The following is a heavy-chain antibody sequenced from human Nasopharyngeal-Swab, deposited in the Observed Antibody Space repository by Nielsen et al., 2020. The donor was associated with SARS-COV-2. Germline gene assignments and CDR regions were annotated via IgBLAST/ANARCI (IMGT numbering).Heavy chain of an antibody. Sequence: SVKVSCKASGGTFSSYAISWVRQAPGQGLEWMGGIIPIFGTANYAQKFQGRVTITADKSTSTAYMELSSLRSEDTAVYYCARDRSQYDILTGYPYYFDYWGQGTLVNVSS. D-gene: IGHD3-9*01. CDR3: ARDRSQYDILTGYPYYFDY. J-gene: IGHJ4*02. V-gene: IGHV1-69*06. CDR1: GGTFSSYA. CDR2: IIPIFGTA.